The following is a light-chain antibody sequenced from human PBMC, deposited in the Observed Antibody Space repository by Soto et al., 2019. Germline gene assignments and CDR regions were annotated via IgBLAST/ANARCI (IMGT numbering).Light chain of an antibody. CDR3: QQRSNWPS. J-gene: IGKJ5*01. V-gene: IGKV3-11*01. Sequence: EIVMTQSPATLSVSPGERATLSCRASQSVSTNLAWYQQRPGQAPRLLIYDVSTGATGIPARFSGSGSGTDFTLTISSLEPEDFAVYYCQQRSNWPSFGQGTRLEIK. CDR1: QSVSTN. CDR2: DVS.